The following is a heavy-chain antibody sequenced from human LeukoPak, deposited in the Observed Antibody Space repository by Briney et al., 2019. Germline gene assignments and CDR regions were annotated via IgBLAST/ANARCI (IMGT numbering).Heavy chain of an antibody. V-gene: IGHV3-7*03. D-gene: IGHD3-3*01. CDR1: GFTFSNYW. CDR2: IKQDGSEK. J-gene: IGHJ3*02. CDR3: AKDRSASTILGVVTYDAFDI. Sequence: PGGSLRLSCAASGFTFSNYWMSWVRQAPGKGLEWVANIKQDGSEKYYVDSVKGRFTISRDNAKNSLYLQMNSLRAEDTAVYYCAKDRSASTILGVVTYDAFDIWGQGTMVTVSS.